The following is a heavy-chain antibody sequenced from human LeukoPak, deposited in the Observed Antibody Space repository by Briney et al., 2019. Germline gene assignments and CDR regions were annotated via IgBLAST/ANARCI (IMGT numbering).Heavy chain of an antibody. CDR2: INPNSGGT. D-gene: IGHD6-13*01. J-gene: IGHJ4*02. CDR1: GYTFTGYY. CDR3: ASSLISAAGTSFDS. V-gene: IGHV1-2*02. Sequence: ASVKVSCKASGYTFTGYYMHWVRQAPGQGLEWMGWINPNSGGTNYAQKFQGRVTMTRDTSISTAYMELSRLRSDDTAVYYCASSLISAAGTSFDSWGQGTLVTVSS.